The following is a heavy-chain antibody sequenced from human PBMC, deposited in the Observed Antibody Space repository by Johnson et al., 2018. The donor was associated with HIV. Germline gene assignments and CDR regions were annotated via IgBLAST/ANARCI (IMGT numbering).Heavy chain of an antibody. J-gene: IGHJ3*02. V-gene: IGHV3-30*14. Sequence: QVHLVESGGGVVQPGRSLRLSCAASGFTFSSYAMHWVRQAPGTGLEWVAVISYDGSNTYYADSVKGRFTISRDNSNNTLYLQMNSLRAEDTAVYYCARDGGGRDAFDIWGQGTMVTVSS. CDR1: GFTFSSYA. CDR2: ISYDGSNT. CDR3: ARDGGGRDAFDI. D-gene: IGHD3-16*01.